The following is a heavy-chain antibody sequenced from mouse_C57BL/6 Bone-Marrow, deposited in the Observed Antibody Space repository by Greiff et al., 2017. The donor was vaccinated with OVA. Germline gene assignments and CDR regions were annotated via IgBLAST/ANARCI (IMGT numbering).Heavy chain of an antibody. J-gene: IGHJ2*01. D-gene: IGHD2-4*01. CDR2: INPSSGYT. Sequence: QVQLKQSGAELARPGASVKMSCKASRYTFTSYTMHWVKQRPGQGLEWIGYINPSSGYTKYNQKFKDKATLTADKSSSTAYMQLSSLTSEDSAVYYCARGLRRRYFDYWGQGTTLTVSS. V-gene: IGHV1-4*01. CDR1: RYTFTSYT. CDR3: ARGLRRRYFDY.